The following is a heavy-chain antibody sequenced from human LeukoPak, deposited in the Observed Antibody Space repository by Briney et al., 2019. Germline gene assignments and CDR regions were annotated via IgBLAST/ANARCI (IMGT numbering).Heavy chain of an antibody. CDR3: AKMMGQRLYDYCMDV. V-gene: IGHV3-23*01. Sequence: PGGSLRLSCAASGVSFSSFAMSWVRQAPGKGLEWVSAMSGSGDGTYYADSVKGRFTISRDNSKNTLYLQMNSLRAEDTAVYYCAKMMGQRLYDYCMDVWGKGTTVTVSS. CDR2: MSGSGDGT. J-gene: IGHJ6*03. D-gene: IGHD3-16*01. CDR1: GVSFSSFA.